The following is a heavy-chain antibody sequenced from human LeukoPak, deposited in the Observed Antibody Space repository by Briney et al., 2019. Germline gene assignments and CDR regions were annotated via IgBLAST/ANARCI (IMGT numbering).Heavy chain of an antibody. J-gene: IGHJ4*02. V-gene: IGHV1-46*01. CDR3: ARGPGEGGSSGYYYGKPEDPAEYYFDY. CDR1: GYTFTSYY. Sequence: GASVKVSCKASGYTFTSYYMHWVRQAPGQGLEWMGLINPSGSSTSYAQKFQGRLSLTRDMSTSTVYMELSSLRSEDTAVYYCARGPGEGGSSGYYYGKPEDPAEYYFDYWGQGTLVTVSS. D-gene: IGHD3-22*01. CDR2: INPSGSST.